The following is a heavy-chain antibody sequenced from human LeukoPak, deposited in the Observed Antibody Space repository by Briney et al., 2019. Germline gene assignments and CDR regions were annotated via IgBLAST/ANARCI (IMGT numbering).Heavy chain of an antibody. CDR1: GYTFTGYY. D-gene: IGHD3-22*01. CDR3: ARDPADSSGFYVDY. J-gene: IGHJ4*02. CDR2: INPNSGGT. Sequence: ASVKVSCKASGYTFTGYYMHWVRQAPGQGLEWMGWINPNSGGTNYAQKFQGRVTMTRDTSISTAYMELSRLRSDDTAVYYCARDPADSSGFYVDYWGQGTLVTVSS. V-gene: IGHV1-2*02.